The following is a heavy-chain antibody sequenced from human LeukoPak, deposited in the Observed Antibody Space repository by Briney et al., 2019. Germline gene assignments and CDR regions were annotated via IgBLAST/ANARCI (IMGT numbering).Heavy chain of an antibody. CDR1: GFSFSAYT. V-gene: IGHV3-21*01. CDR3: ARDEAMYYYGSGSYWR. Sequence: GGSLRLSCAASGFSFSAYTMNWVRQAPGKGLEWVSSISSSETYIYYTDSVKGRFTISRDNANNSLYLQMNSLRAEGTAVYYCARDEAMYYYGSGSYWRWGQGTLVTVSS. J-gene: IGHJ4*02. D-gene: IGHD3-10*01. CDR2: ISSSETYI.